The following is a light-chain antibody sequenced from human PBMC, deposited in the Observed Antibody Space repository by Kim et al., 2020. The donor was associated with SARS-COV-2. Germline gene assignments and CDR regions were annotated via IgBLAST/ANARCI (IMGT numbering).Light chain of an antibody. CDR1: QSFSRAY. CDR2: GTS. V-gene: IGKV3-20*01. Sequence: EIVLTQSPATVSLSPGERATLSCRASQSFSRAYLAWYQQKPGQAPRLLIYGTSNRATGIPGRFSGSGSGTEFTLTISRVEPEDFAVYYCQQYDTSRTFGPGTKVDIK. J-gene: IGKJ1*01. CDR3: QQYDTSRT.